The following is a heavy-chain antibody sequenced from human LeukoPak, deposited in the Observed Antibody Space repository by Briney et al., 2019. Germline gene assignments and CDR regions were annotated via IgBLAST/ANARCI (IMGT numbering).Heavy chain of an antibody. J-gene: IGHJ4*02. Sequence: SETLSLTCTVSGGSISSSSYYWGWIRQPPGKGLEWIGSIYYSGSTYYNPSLKSRVTISVDTSKNQFSLKLSSVTAADTAVYYCARVSRGVITTYIDYWGQGTLVTVSS. V-gene: IGHV4-39*07. CDR3: ARVSRGVITTYIDY. CDR1: GGSISSSSYY. D-gene: IGHD3-10*01. CDR2: IYYSGST.